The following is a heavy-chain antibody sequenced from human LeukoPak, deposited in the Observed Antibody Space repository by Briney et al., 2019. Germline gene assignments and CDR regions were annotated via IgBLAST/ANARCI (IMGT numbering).Heavy chain of an antibody. J-gene: IGHJ4*02. CDR1: GGTFSSYA. CDR2: IIPIFGTA. D-gene: IGHD5-24*01. Sequence: GASVKVSCTASGGTFSSYAISWVRQAPGQGLEWMGGIIPIFGTANYAQKFQGRVTITADESTSTAYMELSSLRSEDTAVYYCAIVEMATIGGSYYFDYWGQGTLVTVSS. V-gene: IGHV1-69*13. CDR3: AIVEMATIGGSYYFDY.